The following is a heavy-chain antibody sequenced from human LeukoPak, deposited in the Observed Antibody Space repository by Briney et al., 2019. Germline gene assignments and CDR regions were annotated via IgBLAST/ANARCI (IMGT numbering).Heavy chain of an antibody. J-gene: IGHJ6*02. V-gene: IGHV4-59*01. CDR2: IYYSGST. CDR3: ARDTHSHYYDSSGYYYYYYGMDV. Sequence: SETLSLTCTVSGGSISSYYWSWIRQHPGKGLEWIGYIYYSGSTNYNPSLKSRVTISVDTSKNQFSLKLSSVTAADTAVYYCARDTHSHYYDSSGYYYYYYGMDVWGQGTTVTVSS. D-gene: IGHD3-22*01. CDR1: GGSISSYY.